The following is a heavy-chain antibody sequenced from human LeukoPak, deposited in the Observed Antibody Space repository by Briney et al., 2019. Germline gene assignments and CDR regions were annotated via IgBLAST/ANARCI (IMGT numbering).Heavy chain of an antibody. Sequence: ASVKVSCKASGYTFTSYDINWVRQATGQGLEWMGWMNPNSGNTGYAQKFQGRVTMTRNTSISTAYMELSSLRSEDTAVYYCARGSSLGGLRYDWGQGTLVTVSS. CDR2: MNPNSGNT. CDR3: ARGSSLGGLRYD. CDR1: GYTFTSYD. D-gene: IGHD3-16*01. J-gene: IGHJ4*02. V-gene: IGHV1-8*01.